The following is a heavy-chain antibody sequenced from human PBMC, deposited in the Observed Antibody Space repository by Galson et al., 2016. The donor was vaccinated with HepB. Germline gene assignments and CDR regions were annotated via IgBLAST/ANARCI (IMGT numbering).Heavy chain of an antibody. CDR2: IGGSGNKT. CDR1: GFTVSTNY. CDR3: AKVTGAIPTRFDY. J-gene: IGHJ4*02. Sequence: SLRLSCAASGFTVSTNYMSWVRQAPGKGLHWVPGIGGSGNKTYSADSVKGRFTISRDNSKNTLYLQMNSLRAEDTAVYYCAKVTGAIPTRFDYWGQGTLVTVSS. D-gene: IGHD1-1*01. V-gene: IGHV3-23*01.